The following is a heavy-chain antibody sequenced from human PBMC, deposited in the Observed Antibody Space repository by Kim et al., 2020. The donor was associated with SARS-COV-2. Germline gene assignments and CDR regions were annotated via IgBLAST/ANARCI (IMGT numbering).Heavy chain of an antibody. CDR3: VRRRIGVARGDWYFDL. CDR2: YFYGGGA. J-gene: IGHJ2*01. D-gene: IGHD2-21*01. Sequence: SETLSLTCSGPVANNKYYWAWVRQAPGKGWEWIGRYFYGGGAYYNPSLRSRVTIVEDTSNRHLSVKLTTVTAADTAVCYCVRRRIGVARGDWYFDLWGRGPLVSVSS. CDR1: PVANNKYY. V-gene: IGHV4-39*02.